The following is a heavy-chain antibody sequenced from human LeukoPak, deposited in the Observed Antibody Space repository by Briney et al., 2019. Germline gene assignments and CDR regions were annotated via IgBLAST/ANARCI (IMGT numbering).Heavy chain of an antibody. CDR2: IRYDGSNK. D-gene: IGHD3-10*01. CDR1: GFTFRSYG. Sequence: GGSLRLSCAASGFTFRSYGMHWVRQAPGKGLEWVAFIRYDGSNKYYADSVKGRFTMSRDNSKNTLYLQMNSLRAEDTAVYYCAKDWDDYYGSGSYSWGQGTLVTVSS. V-gene: IGHV3-30*02. CDR3: AKDWDDYYGSGSYS. J-gene: IGHJ5*02.